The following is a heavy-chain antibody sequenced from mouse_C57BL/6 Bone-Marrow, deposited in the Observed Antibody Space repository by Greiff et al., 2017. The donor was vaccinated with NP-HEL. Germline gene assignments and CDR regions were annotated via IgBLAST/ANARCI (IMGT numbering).Heavy chain of an antibody. CDR3: ARDPPPDYYYGSSYTFAD. CDR1: GFTFSSYA. J-gene: IGHJ3*01. V-gene: IGHV5-4*01. CDR2: ISDGGSYT. Sequence: EVKLVESGGGLVKPGGSLKLSCAASGFTFSSYAMSWVRQTPEKRLEWVATISDGGSYTYYPDNVKGRFTISRDNAKNNLYLQMSHLKSEDTAMYYCARDPPPDYYYGSSYTFADWGQGTLVTVSA. D-gene: IGHD1-1*01.